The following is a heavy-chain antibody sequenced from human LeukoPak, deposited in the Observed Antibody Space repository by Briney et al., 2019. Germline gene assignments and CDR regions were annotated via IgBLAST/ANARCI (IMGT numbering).Heavy chain of an antibody. CDR1: GGSISSGLYS. D-gene: IGHD3-10*01. J-gene: IGHJ4*02. V-gene: IGHV4-30-2*01. CDR2: IYHSGTT. Sequence: PSETLSLTCDVSGGSISSGLYSWNWIRQPPGKGLEWIGYIYHSGTTYYNPSLQSRVTMSVDTSKNQFSLKLSSVTAVDTAVYYCARKENVYYYFDYWGQGTLVTVSS. CDR3: ARKENVYYYFDY.